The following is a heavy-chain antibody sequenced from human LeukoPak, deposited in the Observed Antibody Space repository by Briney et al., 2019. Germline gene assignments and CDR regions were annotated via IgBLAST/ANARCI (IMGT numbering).Heavy chain of an antibody. CDR3: VREGSVNTFDI. D-gene: IGHD2-15*01. V-gene: IGHV3-64D*06. CDR1: GSTFSSFA. CDR2: ISADGTNT. Sequence: GGCLRLSCSASGSTFSSFAMHWVRQAPGKGLKSASAISADGTNTYYADSVKGRFTISRDNSKNSLYLQMSSLRVEDTAVYYCVREGSVNTFDIWGQGTVVTVSS. J-gene: IGHJ3*02.